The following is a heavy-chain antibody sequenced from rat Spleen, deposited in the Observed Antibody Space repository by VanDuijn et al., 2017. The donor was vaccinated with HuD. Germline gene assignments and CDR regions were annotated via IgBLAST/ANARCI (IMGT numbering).Heavy chain of an antibody. CDR3: ARHGGLRNWVTY. CDR1: GFTFSDYD. Sequence: EVQLVESGGGLVQPGKSLKLSCAASGFTFSDYDMAWVRQAPTRGLEWIASISTEGTNTYYRDSVKGRFTISRDDANSTQFLLMDSLRSEDMATYYCARHGGLRNWVTYWGQGTLVTVSS. V-gene: IGHV5S13*01. J-gene: IGHJ3*01. D-gene: IGHD4-1*01. CDR2: ISTEGTNT.